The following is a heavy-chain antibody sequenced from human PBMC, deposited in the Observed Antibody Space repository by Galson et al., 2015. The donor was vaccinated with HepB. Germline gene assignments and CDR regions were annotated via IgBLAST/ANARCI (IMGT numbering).Heavy chain of an antibody. Sequence: SGFTFSSYTMNWVRQAPGKGLEWISYISTTSDNKFSADSVKGRFIISRDNAKNSLYLQMNSLRAEDTAVYYYTRIALSGSYWYFDYWGQGSLVTVSS. D-gene: IGHD1-26*01. CDR3: TRIALSGSYWYFDY. CDR1: GFTFSSYT. V-gene: IGHV3-48*01. CDR2: ISTTSDNK. J-gene: IGHJ4*02.